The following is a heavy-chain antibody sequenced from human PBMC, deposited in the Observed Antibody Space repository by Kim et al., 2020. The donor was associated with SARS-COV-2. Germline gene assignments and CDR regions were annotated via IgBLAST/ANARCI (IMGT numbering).Heavy chain of an antibody. CDR3: ARVGYCSSTSCYVRGP. V-gene: IGHV4-59*13. J-gene: IGHJ5*02. CDR1: GGSISSYY. Sequence: SETLSLTCTVSGGSISSYYWSWIRQPPGKGLEWIGYIYYSGSTNYNPSLKSRVTISVDTSKNQFSLKLSSVTAADTAVYYCARVGYCSSTSCYVRGPWGQGTLVTVSS. CDR2: IYYSGST. D-gene: IGHD2-2*01.